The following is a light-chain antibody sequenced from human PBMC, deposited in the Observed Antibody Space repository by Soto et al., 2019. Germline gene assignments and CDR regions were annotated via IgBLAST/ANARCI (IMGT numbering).Light chain of an antibody. Sequence: EIVMTQSPATLSVSPGERATLSCRASQSVSSNLAWYQQKPGQAPRLLIYGASTRATGIPARFSGSGSVTAFTLTISSLPSADFAVYYCQQYNNWPPLTFGQGTRLEIK. J-gene: IGKJ5*01. CDR2: GAS. CDR3: QQYNNWPPLT. CDR1: QSVSSN. V-gene: IGKV3-15*01.